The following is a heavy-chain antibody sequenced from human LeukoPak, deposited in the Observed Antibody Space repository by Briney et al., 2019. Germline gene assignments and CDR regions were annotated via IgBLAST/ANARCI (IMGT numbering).Heavy chain of an antibody. Sequence: PSETLSLTCTVSGGSLSSGNYYWSWIRQPPGKGLEWIGYIYYSGSTNYNPSLKSRVTISVDTSKNQFSLKLSSVTAADTAVYYCAREPGGIIAAAGGWFDPWGQGTLVTVSS. J-gene: IGHJ5*02. CDR3: AREPGGIIAAAGGWFDP. V-gene: IGHV4-61*01. CDR2: IYYSGST. D-gene: IGHD6-13*01. CDR1: GGSLSSGNYY.